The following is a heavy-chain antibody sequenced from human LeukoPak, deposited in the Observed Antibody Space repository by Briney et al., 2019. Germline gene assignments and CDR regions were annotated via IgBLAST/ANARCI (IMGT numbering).Heavy chain of an antibody. D-gene: IGHD6-19*01. Sequence: SETLSLTCTVSGGSISSYYWNWIRQPPGKGLEWIGYISYSGSTNYNPSLKSRVTMSVDTSKNQFSLKLSSVTAADTAVYYCARLDVGGWYANDYWGQGALVTVSS. CDR1: GGSISSYY. CDR2: ISYSGST. J-gene: IGHJ4*02. V-gene: IGHV4-59*08. CDR3: ARLDVGGWYANDY.